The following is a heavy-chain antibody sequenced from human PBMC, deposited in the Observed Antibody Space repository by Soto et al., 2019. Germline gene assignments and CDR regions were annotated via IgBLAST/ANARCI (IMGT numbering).Heavy chain of an antibody. J-gene: IGHJ4*02. CDR3: AREAVDTYYYGSGSYYSFDY. D-gene: IGHD3-10*01. CDR1: GFTFSDYY. CDR2: ISSSGSTI. Sequence: GGSLRLSCAASGFTFSDYYMSWIRQAPGKGLEWVSYISSSGSTIYYADSVKGRFTISRDNAKNSLYLQMISLRAEDTAVYYCAREAVDTYYYGSGSYYSFDYWGQGTLVTVSS. V-gene: IGHV3-11*01.